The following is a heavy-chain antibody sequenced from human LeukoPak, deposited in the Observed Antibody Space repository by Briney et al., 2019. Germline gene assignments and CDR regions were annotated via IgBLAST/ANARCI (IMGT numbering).Heavy chain of an antibody. J-gene: IGHJ2*01. D-gene: IGHD3-16*01. CDR1: AYTFTSYG. CDR3: ARVFGGPQAWWYFDL. CDR2: INVYNGNT. V-gene: IGHV1-18*01. Sequence: ASVKVSCKASAYTFTSYGITWARQAPGQGLEWMGWINVYNGNTNYAQKVQGRVTMTTDTSTGTAYMELGSLTSDDTAVYYCARVFGGPQAWWYFDLWGRGTLVTVSS.